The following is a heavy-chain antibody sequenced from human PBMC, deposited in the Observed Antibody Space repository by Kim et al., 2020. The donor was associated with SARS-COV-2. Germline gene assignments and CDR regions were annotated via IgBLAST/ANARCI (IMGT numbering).Heavy chain of an antibody. CDR2: IKQDGSEK. CDR3: ARYTIFGVVSFDY. Sequence: GGSLRLSCAASGFTFSSYWMSWVRQAPGKGLEWVANIKQDGSEKYYVDSVKGRFTISRDNAKNSQYLQMNSLRAEDTAVYYCARYTIFGVVSFDYWGQGTLVTVSS. CDR1: GFTFSSYW. J-gene: IGHJ4*02. D-gene: IGHD3-3*01. V-gene: IGHV3-7*01.